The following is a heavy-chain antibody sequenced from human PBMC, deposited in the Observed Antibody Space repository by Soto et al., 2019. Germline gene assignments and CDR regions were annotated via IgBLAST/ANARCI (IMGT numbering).Heavy chain of an antibody. D-gene: IGHD3-22*01. J-gene: IGHJ6*02. CDR1: GGSISSGDYY. CDR2: IYYSGST. V-gene: IGHV4-30-4*01. Sequence: PSETLSLTCTVSGGSISSGDYYWSWIRRPPGKGLEWIGYIYYSGSTYYNPSLKSRVTISVDTSKNQFSLKLSSVTAADTAVYYCARSYYYDSSEEAFYYYYGMDVWGQGTTVTVSS. CDR3: ARSYYYDSSEEAFYYYYGMDV.